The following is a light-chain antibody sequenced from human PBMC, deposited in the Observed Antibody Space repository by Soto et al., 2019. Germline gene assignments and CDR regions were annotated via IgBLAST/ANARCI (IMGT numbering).Light chain of an antibody. Sequence: EIVLPQSPGTLSLSPGERATLSCRASESISNSYLAWYQQKPGQAPRVLIYVASTRATGIPARFSGSGSGTDFTLSISRVEPEDFAVYYCQQYGTSPWTCGQGTRWIS. J-gene: IGKJ1*01. CDR3: QQYGTSPWT. V-gene: IGKV3-20*01. CDR2: VAS. CDR1: ESISNSY.